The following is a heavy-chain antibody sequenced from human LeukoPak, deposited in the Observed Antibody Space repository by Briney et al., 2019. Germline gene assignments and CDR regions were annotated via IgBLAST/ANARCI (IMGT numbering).Heavy chain of an antibody. J-gene: IGHJ4*02. CDR3: AKVPHWYSSGWPLDY. CDR1: GLTFSSYG. Sequence: GGSLRLSCAASGLTFSSYGMHWVRQAPGKGLEWVAVISYDGSNKYYADSVKGRFTISRDNSKNTLYLQMNSLRAEDTAVYYCAKVPHWYSSGWPLDYWGQGTLVTVSS. CDR2: ISYDGSNK. V-gene: IGHV3-30*18. D-gene: IGHD6-19*01.